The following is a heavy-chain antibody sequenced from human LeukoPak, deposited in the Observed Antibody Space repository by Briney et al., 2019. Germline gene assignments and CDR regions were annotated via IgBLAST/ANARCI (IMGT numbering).Heavy chain of an antibody. J-gene: IGHJ4*02. V-gene: IGHV1-2*06. CDR1: GYTFTGYY. CDR3: ARDLGYCSRTSCYRDY. Sequence: ASVKVSCKASGYTFTGYYMHWVRQAPGQGLEWMGRINPNSGGTNYAQKFQGRVTMTRDTSISTAYMELSRLRSDDTAVYYCARDLGYCSRTSCYRDYWGQGTLVTVSS. CDR2: INPNSGGT. D-gene: IGHD2-2*01.